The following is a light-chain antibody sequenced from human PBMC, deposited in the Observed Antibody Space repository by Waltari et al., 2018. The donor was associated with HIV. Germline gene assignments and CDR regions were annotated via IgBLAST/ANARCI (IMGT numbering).Light chain of an antibody. CDR2: RDT. CDR1: NIGTKT. J-gene: IGLJ1*01. Sequence: SYEMTQPLSVSVALGQTARITCGGNNIGTKTVHWFQQKPGQAPVLDSYRDTNRPSGIPERFSGSNLGNTATLTISRTQAEDEADYYCQVRDSTFYVIGPGTKVTVL. CDR3: QVRDSTFYV. V-gene: IGLV3-9*01.